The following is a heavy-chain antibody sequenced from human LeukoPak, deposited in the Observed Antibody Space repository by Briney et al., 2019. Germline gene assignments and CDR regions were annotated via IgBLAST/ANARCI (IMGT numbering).Heavy chain of an antibody. Sequence: PGRSLGLSCAASGFTFDDYAMHWVRQAPGKGLEWVSGISWNSGSIGYADSVKGRFTISRDNAKNSLYLQMNSLRAEDTALYYCVKDTEDYFDYWGQGTLVTVSP. CDR2: ISWNSGSI. V-gene: IGHV3-9*01. CDR3: VKDTEDYFDY. J-gene: IGHJ4*02. CDR1: GFTFDDYA.